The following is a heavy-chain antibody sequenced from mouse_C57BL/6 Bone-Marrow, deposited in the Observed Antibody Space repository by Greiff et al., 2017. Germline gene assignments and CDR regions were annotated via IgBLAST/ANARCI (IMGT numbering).Heavy chain of an antibody. Sequence: QVQLQQSGADLAKPGASVKLSCTASGYTFTSYWMHWVKQKPGQGLEWIGYINPSSGYTKYKQKFKDKATLTADKSSSTDYMQLSSLTYEDSAVYYCARRLRHFDYWGQGTTLTVSS. CDR3: ARRLRHFDY. V-gene: IGHV1-7*01. D-gene: IGHD2-4*01. CDR2: INPSSGYT. J-gene: IGHJ2*01. CDR1: GYTFTSYW.